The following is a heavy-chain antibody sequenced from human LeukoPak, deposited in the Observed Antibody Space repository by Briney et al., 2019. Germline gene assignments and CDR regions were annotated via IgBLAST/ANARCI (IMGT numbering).Heavy chain of an antibody. CDR1: GYSISSGYY. Sequence: KPSETLSLTCTVSGYSISSGYYWGWIRQPPGKGLEWIGSIYHSGSTYYNPSLKSRVTISVDTSKNQFSLKLSSVTAADTAVYYCARSTVTTLRFDYWGQGTLVTVSS. J-gene: IGHJ4*02. D-gene: IGHD4-17*01. V-gene: IGHV4-38-2*02. CDR2: IYHSGST. CDR3: ARSTVTTLRFDY.